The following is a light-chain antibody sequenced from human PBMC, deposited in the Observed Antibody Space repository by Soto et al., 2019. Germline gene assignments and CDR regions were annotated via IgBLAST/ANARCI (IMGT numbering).Light chain of an antibody. CDR1: SSNIGAAYN. CDR3: QSYDSSLSGYV. J-gene: IGLJ1*01. Sequence: QSVLTQPPSVSGSPGQSVTISCTWISSNIGAAYNVDWYQQLPGTAPKLLIYGNNNRPSGVPARFSGSKSGTSASLAIAGLQAEDEGDYYCQSYDSSLSGYVFGTGTKSPS. V-gene: IGLV1-40*01. CDR2: GNN.